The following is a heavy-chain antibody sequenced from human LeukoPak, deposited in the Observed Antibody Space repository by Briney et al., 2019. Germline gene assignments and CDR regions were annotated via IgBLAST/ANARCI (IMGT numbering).Heavy chain of an antibody. CDR1: GYTFTDYY. D-gene: IGHD2-2*01. J-gene: IGHJ4*02. CDR3: ATRGIVVVPVWGDY. CDR2: VDPEDGET. V-gene: IGHV1-69-2*01. Sequence: ASVKVSCKVSGYTFTDYYMHWVQQAPGKGLEWMGLVDPEDGETIYAEKFQGRVTITADTSTDTAYMELSGLRSEDTAVYYCATRGIVVVPVWGDYWGQGTLVTVSS.